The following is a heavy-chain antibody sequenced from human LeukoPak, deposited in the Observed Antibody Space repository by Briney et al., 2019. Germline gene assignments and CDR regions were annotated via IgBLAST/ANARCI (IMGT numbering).Heavy chain of an antibody. CDR3: AKSLRGYSGYSFDY. V-gene: IGHV3-66*01. CDR1: GFTVSSNY. J-gene: IGHJ4*02. Sequence: GGSLRLSCAAFGFTVSSNYMSWVRQAPGKGLEWVSIIYIGGSTYYADSVKGRFTISRDNSKNTLYLQMNSLRAEDSAVYYCAKSLRGYSGYSFDYWGQGTLVTVSS. CDR2: IYIGGST. D-gene: IGHD5-12*01.